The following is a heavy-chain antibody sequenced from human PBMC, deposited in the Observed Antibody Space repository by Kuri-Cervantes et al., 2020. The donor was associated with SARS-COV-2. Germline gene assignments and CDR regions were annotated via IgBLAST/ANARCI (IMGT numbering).Heavy chain of an antibody. D-gene: IGHD4-17*01. CDR2: ISYDGSNK. V-gene: IGHV3-30*04. Sequence: GGSLRLSCAASGFTFSSYAMHWVRQAPGKGLEWVAVISYDGSNKYYADSVKGRFTISRDNSKNTLYLQMNSLRAEDTAVYYCARDRDDYGDHVDDAFDIWGQGTMVTVSS. J-gene: IGHJ3*02. CDR1: GFTFSSYA. CDR3: ARDRDDYGDHVDDAFDI.